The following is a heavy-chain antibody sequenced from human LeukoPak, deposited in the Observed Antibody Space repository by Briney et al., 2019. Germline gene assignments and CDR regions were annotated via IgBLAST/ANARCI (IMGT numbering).Heavy chain of an antibody. CDR1: GFTFSSYI. Sequence: GGSLRLSCAASGFTFSSYIMNWVRQAPGKGLEWVSYICSSSTYIYYADSVKGRFTISRDNAKNSLYLQMNSLRAEDTAVYYCAREIVGGTSYWGQGTLVTVSS. CDR3: AREIVGGTSY. J-gene: IGHJ4*02. D-gene: IGHD1-26*01. CDR2: ICSSSTYI. V-gene: IGHV3-21*01.